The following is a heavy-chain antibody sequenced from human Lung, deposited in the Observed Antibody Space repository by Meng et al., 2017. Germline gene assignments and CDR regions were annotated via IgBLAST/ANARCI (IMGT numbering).Heavy chain of an antibody. V-gene: IGHV4-31*03. Sequence: GKLQESGQGLVKPSQALSLTCTVSGGSIRVSDYYWTWIRQHPGKGPEWIGYIYYSGRTDYKSSLKSRVTISLDTSKNQFSLNLRSVTAADTAMYYCARLYTSSWTDHDSWGQGTLVTVSS. CDR3: ARLYTSSWTDHDS. J-gene: IGHJ4*02. D-gene: IGHD6-13*01. CDR2: IYYSGRT. CDR1: GGSIRVSDYY.